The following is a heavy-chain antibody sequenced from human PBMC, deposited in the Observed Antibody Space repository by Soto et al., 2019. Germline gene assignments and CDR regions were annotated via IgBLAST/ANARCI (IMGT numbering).Heavy chain of an antibody. V-gene: IGHV4-31*03. CDR3: ARDGSNARENWFDP. CDR2: IYYSGST. J-gene: IGHJ5*02. D-gene: IGHD2-8*01. CDR1: GGSISSGGYY. Sequence: PSETLSLTCTVSGGSISSGGYYWSWIRQHPGKGLEWIGYIYYSGSTYYNPSLKSRVTISVDTSKNQFSLKLSSVTAADTAVYYCARDGSNARENWFDPWGQGTLVTVSS.